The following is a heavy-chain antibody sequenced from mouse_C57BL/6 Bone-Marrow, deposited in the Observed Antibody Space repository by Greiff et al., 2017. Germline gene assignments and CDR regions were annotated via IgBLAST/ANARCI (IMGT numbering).Heavy chain of an antibody. D-gene: IGHD1-1*01. CDR3: GALIYYYGRSYESAGYFSY. CDR2: IYPVSGET. Sequence: QVQLQQSGAELASPGASVTLSCKASGYTFTDHIMNWVKKRPGQGLEWIGRIYPVSGETNYNQKFMGKATFSVDRSSSTVYMVLNSLTSEAPAVYYCGALIYYYGRSYESAGYFSYWGQGTTLTVSS. J-gene: IGHJ2*01. CDR1: GYTFTDHI. V-gene: IGHV1-11*01.